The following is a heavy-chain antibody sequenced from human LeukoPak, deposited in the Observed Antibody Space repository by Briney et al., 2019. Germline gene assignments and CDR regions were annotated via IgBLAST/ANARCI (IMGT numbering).Heavy chain of an antibody. V-gene: IGHV3-7*01. CDR2: IKKTGSET. D-gene: IGHD2-15*01. Sequence: GGSLRLSCAASGFTFSRFWMSWVRQAPGKGLEWVAYIKKTGSETYYVDSVKGRFTITRDNTRNSLFLQMYSLRAEDTAVYFCAREDGYCSGGNCYSYFDSWGQGTLVTVSS. CDR1: GFTFSRFW. CDR3: AREDGYCSGGNCYSYFDS. J-gene: IGHJ4*02.